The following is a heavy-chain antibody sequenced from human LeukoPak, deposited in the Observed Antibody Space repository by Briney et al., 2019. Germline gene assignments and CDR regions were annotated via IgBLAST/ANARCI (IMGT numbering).Heavy chain of an antibody. CDR1: GGSISSYY. CDR3: ARGTPYCSSTSCYTLDY. D-gene: IGHD2-2*02. J-gene: IGHJ4*02. Sequence: SETLSLTCTVFGGSISSYYWSWIRQPPGKGLEWIGYIYYSGSTNYNPSLKSRVTISVDTSKNQFSLKLSSVTAADTAVYYCARGTPYCSSTSCYTLDYWGQGTLVTVSS. CDR2: IYYSGST. V-gene: IGHV4-59*12.